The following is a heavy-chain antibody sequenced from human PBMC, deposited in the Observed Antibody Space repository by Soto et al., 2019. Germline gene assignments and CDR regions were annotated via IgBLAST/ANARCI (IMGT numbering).Heavy chain of an antibody. V-gene: IGHV4-61*01. CDR3: ARVWQQWPYGLDV. Sequence: ETLSLTCTVSGGSVSSGSYYWSWIRQPPGKGLEWIGYIYYSGSTNYNPSLKSRVTISVDTSKNQFSLKLSSVTAADTAVYYCARVWQQWPYGLDVWGQGTTVTVSS. CDR1: GGSVSSGSYY. D-gene: IGHD6-19*01. J-gene: IGHJ6*02. CDR2: IYYSGST.